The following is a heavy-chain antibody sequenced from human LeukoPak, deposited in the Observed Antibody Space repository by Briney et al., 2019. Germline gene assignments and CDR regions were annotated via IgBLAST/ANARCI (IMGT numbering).Heavy chain of an antibody. CDR2: ISSSSSTI. CDR1: GFTFSSYS. D-gene: IGHD2-15*01. CDR3: AKDIAVYGPYSSYYYGMDV. V-gene: IGHV3-48*01. J-gene: IGHJ6*02. Sequence: GGSLRLSCAASGFTFSSYSMNWVRQAPGKGLEWVSYISSSSSTIYYADSVKGRFTISRDNAKNSLYLQMNSLRAEDTAVYYCAKDIAVYGPYSSYYYGMDVWGQGTTVTVSS.